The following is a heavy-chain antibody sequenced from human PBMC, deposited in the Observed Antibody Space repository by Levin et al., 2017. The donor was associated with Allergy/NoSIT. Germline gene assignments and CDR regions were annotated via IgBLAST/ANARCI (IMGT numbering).Heavy chain of an antibody. CDR1: GFTFSSSW. CDR2: INSDGSST. Sequence: LSLTCAASGFTFSSSWMHWVRQAPGKGLVWVSRINSDGSSTSYADSVKGRFTISRDNAKNTLYLQMNSLRAEDTAVYYCARERLIVGFDPWGQGTLVTVSS. V-gene: IGHV3-74*01. J-gene: IGHJ5*02. D-gene: IGHD3-22*01. CDR3: ARERLIVGFDP.